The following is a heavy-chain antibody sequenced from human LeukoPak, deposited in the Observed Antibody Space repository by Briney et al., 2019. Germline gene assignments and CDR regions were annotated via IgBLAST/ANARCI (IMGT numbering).Heavy chain of an antibody. Sequence: PSETLCLASAVSGDSITIYYWSSSCHPPRERLGWVGRIYISVSTNYNPSLKSRVTMSVDTSKNQFSLKLSSVTAADTAVYYCARVSLVRGAPDYYFDYWGQGTLVTVSS. V-gene: IGHV4-59*10. CDR2: IYISVST. CDR1: GDSITIYY. D-gene: IGHD3-10*01. J-gene: IGHJ4*02. CDR3: ARVSLVRGAPDYYFDY.